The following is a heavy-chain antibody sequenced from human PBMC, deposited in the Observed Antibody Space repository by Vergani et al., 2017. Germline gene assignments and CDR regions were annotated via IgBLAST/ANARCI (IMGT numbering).Heavy chain of an antibody. CDR2: IDPSDSYT. Sequence: EVQLVQSGAEVKKPGESLRISCKGSGYSFTSYWISWVRQMPGKSLEWMGRIDPSDSYTNYSPSFQGHVTISADKSISTAYLQWSSLKASDTAMYYCARHYYDSSDSVYYYGMDVWGQGTTVTVSS. J-gene: IGHJ6*02. V-gene: IGHV5-10-1*01. CDR3: ARHYYDSSDSVYYYGMDV. CDR1: GYSFTSYW. D-gene: IGHD3-22*01.